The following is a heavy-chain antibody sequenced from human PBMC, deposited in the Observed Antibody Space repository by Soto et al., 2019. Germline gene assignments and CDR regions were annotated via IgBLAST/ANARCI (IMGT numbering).Heavy chain of an antibody. D-gene: IGHD1-26*01. Sequence: QVQLQESGPGLVKPSETLSLTCTVSGGSISSYYWSWIRQPPGKGLEWIGYIYYSGSTNYNPSLKSRATISADTSKNQFSLKLSSVTAADTAVYYCASGQLGGAFLNYYGMDVWGQGTTVTVSS. CDR3: ASGQLGGAFLNYYGMDV. CDR1: GGSISSYY. V-gene: IGHV4-59*08. J-gene: IGHJ6*02. CDR2: IYYSGST.